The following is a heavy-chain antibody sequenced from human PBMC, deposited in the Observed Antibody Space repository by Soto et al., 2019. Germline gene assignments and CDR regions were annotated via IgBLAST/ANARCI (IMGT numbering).Heavy chain of an antibody. J-gene: IGHJ5*02. CDR1: GFTFSSYS. D-gene: IGHD2-8*01. CDR3: ARHPDRIAQIGWVYP. V-gene: IGHV3-48*01. Sequence: EVQLVESGGGLVQPGGSLRLSCAASGFTFSSYSMKWVRQAPGKGLEWVSYISSSSSTIYYADSVKGRFTISRDNAKNSLCLQMNSLRAEDTAVDYCARHPDRIAQIGWVYPWGRGTLVTVSS. CDR2: ISSSSSTI.